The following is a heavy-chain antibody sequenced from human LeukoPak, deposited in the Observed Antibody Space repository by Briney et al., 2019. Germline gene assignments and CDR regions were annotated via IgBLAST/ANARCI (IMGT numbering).Heavy chain of an antibody. CDR3: ARICSTTDCLISA. Sequence: GGSLRLSCAASGFIFTNYFMSWVRQAPGKGLEWVASINHNGNVNYYVDSVKGRFTISRDNAKNTVYLQMSSLRAEDTAVYYCARICSTTDCLISAWGQGTLVTVSS. D-gene: IGHD2-2*01. V-gene: IGHV3-7*01. CDR2: INHNGNVN. J-gene: IGHJ4*02. CDR1: GFIFTNYF.